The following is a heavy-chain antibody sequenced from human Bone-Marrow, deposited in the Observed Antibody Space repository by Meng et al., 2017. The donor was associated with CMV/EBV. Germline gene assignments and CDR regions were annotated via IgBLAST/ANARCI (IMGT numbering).Heavy chain of an antibody. Sequence: GGSLRLSCAASGFTFTSYWMSWVRQAPGKGLEWVANIKQDGSEKYYVDSVKGRFTISRDNAKNSLYLQMNSLRAEDTAVYYCTRPLYYDSSGYHWGYWGQGTLVPVSS. J-gene: IGHJ4*02. V-gene: IGHV3-7*01. CDR3: TRPLYYDSSGYHWGY. D-gene: IGHD3-22*01. CDR2: IKQDGSEK. CDR1: GFTFTSYW.